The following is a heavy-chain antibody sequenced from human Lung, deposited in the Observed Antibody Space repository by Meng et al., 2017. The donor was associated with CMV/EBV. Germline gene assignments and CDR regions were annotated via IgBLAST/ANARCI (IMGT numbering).Heavy chain of an antibody. CDR1: CINFGAFA. J-gene: IGHJ4*02. V-gene: IGHV3-49*04. CDR2: IGSKRYGGAT. CDR3: TRDHGDVLRGVFDF. Sequence: SCTCACINFGAFAVSWVRQAPGKGLEWVGFIGSKRYGGATDYVASVRGRFTISRDDSKSIAYLQMDSLQREDTAVYYCTRDHGDVLRGVFDFLGKGNLVTVSS. D-gene: IGHD3-10*01.